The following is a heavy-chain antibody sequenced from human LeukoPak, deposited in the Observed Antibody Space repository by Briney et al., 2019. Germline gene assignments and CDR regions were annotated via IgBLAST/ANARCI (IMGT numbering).Heavy chain of an antibody. D-gene: IGHD3-10*01. CDR1: GFTFDDYA. Sequence: PGRSLRLSCAASGFTFDDYAMHWVRQAPGKGLEWVSGISWNSGSIGYADSVKGRFTISRDNAKNSLYLQMNSLRAEDTALYYRAKDIEGTYYYGSGSYYNAVYFDYWGQGTLVTVSS. J-gene: IGHJ4*02. CDR2: ISWNSGSI. V-gene: IGHV3-9*01. CDR3: AKDIEGTYYYGSGSYYNAVYFDY.